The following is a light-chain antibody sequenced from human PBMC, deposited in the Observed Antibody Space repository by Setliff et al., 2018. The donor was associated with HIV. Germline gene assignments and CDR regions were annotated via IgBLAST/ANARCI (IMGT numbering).Light chain of an antibody. J-gene: IGLJ1*01. CDR3: TSYTSSFTYV. Sequence: QSALAQPASVSGSPGQSITISCTGTSSDVGGYNYVSWYQQHPGKAPKLMIFDVSRRPSGVSNRFSGSKSGNTASLTISGLQAEDEADHYCTSYTSSFTYVFGSGTKVTVL. CDR1: SSDVGGYNY. CDR2: DVS. V-gene: IGLV2-14*01.